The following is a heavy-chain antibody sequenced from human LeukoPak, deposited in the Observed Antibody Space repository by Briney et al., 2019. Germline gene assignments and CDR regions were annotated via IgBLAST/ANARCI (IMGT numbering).Heavy chain of an antibody. Sequence: PEKSLRLSCAASGFTFNDYAMHWVRQAPGKGLEWVAVILYDGSSKHYADSVKGRLTVSRDNSKNTVYLQVNSLRTEDTAVYYCARDRGWAFDIWGQGTQVTVS. J-gene: IGHJ3*02. V-gene: IGHV3-30-3*01. CDR2: ILYDGSSK. CDR1: GFTFNDYA. CDR3: ARDRGWAFDI.